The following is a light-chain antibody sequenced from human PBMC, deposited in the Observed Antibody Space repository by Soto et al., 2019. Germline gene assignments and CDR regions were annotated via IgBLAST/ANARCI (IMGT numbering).Light chain of an antibody. CDR3: AAWDDSLNGVV. CDR2: SNT. CDR1: SSNIGSHT. V-gene: IGLV1-44*01. J-gene: IGLJ2*01. Sequence: QSVLTQPPSASGTPGQTIAISCSLCSSNIGSHTVNWYQQLPGTAPRLLIYSNTQRPSGVPDRFSGSKSGTSASLAISGLQSEYEGDYYCAAWDDSLNGVVFGGGTKLTVL.